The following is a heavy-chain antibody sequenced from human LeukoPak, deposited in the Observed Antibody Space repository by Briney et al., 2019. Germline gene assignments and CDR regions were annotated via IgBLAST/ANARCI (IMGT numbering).Heavy chain of an antibody. CDR1: GFTFSSYD. J-gene: IGHJ4*02. Sequence: GGALRLSCAASGFTFSSYDMTWVRQIPGKGLEWVSAISGSDDGTYYADSVKGRFTISRDNSKNTLYLQMNTLRAEDTAVYFCAKSPVSSCRGSFCYPFDYWGQGNLVTVSS. D-gene: IGHD2-15*01. CDR3: AKSPVSSCRGSFCYPFDY. CDR2: ISGSDDGT. V-gene: IGHV3-23*01.